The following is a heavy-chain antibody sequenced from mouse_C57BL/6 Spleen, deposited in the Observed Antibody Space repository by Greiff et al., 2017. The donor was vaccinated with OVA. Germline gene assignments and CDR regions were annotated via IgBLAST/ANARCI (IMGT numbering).Heavy chain of an antibody. CDR2: INPNNGGT. V-gene: IGHV1-18*01. CDR3: ARPFYYGNYDDWYFDV. D-gene: IGHD2-1*01. J-gene: IGHJ1*03. CDR1: GYTFTDYN. Sequence: VQLQQSGPELVKPGASVKIPCKASGYTFTDYNMDWVKQSHGKSLEWIGDINPNNGGTIYNQKFKGKATLTVDKSSSTAYMELRSLTSEDTAVYYCARPFYYGNYDDWYFDVWGTGTTVTVSS.